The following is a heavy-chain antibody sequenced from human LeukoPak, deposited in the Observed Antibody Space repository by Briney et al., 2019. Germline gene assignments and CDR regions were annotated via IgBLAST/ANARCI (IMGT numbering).Heavy chain of an antibody. D-gene: IGHD2-2*01. J-gene: IGHJ6*03. CDR1: GGTFSSYA. CDR3: ARGGYCSSTSCYPIAENYYYYYMDV. CDR2: IIPIFGTA. Sequence: SVKVSCKASGGTFSSYAISWVRQVPGQGLEWMGGIIPIFGTANYAQKFQGRVTITADESTSTAYMELSSLRSEDTAVYYCARGGYCSSTSCYPIAENYYYYYMDVWGKGTTVTVSS. V-gene: IGHV1-69*13.